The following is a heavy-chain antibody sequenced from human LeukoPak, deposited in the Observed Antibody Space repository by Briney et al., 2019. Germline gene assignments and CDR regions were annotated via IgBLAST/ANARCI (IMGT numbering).Heavy chain of an antibody. CDR3: ARLGPASSGWPESFDY. CDR1: GFTFSSYW. J-gene: IGHJ4*02. V-gene: IGHV3-74*01. CDR2: INSDGRST. Sequence: PGGSLRLSCAASGFTFSSYWMHWVRQAPGKGLVWVSRINSDGRSTSYADSVKGRFTISRDNAKNTLYLQMNSLRVEDTAVYYCARLGPASSGWPESFDYWGQGTLVTVSS. D-gene: IGHD6-19*01.